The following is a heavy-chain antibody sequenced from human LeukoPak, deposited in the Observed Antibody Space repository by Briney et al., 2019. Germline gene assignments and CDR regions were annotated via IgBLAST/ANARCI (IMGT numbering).Heavy chain of an antibody. Sequence: LXXTXXXYGGXFSGYYWSWIRQPPGKGLEWIGEINHSGSTNYNPSLKSRVTISVDTSKNQFSLKLSSVTAADTAVYYCARRREYCTNGVCYDFDYWGQGTLVTVSS. CDR1: GGXFSGYY. J-gene: IGHJ4*02. CDR3: ARRREYCTNGVCYDFDY. D-gene: IGHD2-8*01. V-gene: IGHV4-34*01. CDR2: INHSGST.